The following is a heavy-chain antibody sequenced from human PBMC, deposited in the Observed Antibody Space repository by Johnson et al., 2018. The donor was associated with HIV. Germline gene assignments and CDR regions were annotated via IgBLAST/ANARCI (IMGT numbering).Heavy chain of an antibody. D-gene: IGHD3-16*01. CDR1: GFTFSSYG. V-gene: IGHV3-30*18. J-gene: IGHJ3*02. CDR2: ISYDGSNK. Sequence: QVLLVESGGGVVQPGRSLRLSCAASGFTFSSYGMHWVRQAPGKGLEWVAVISYDGSNKYYADSVKGRFTISRDNSKNTLYLQMNSLRAEDTAVYYCAKGEWGAGTDAFDIWGQGTMVTVSS. CDR3: AKGEWGAGTDAFDI.